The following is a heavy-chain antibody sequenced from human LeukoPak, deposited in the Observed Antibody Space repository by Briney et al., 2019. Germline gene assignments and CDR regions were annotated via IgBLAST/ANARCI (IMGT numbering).Heavy chain of an antibody. D-gene: IGHD2-8*01. CDR2: INSDGNNT. CDR1: GFTFNNYW. V-gene: IGHV3-74*01. Sequence: GPLRLSCAASGFTFNNYWMHWVRQGPGKGLVWVSGINSDGNNTKYADSVKGRFTISGDNAKNTVYLQMNCLRVEDTAMYYCVRGEGDCTNGVCYFDNWGQGTLVTVSS. CDR3: VRGEGDCTNGVCYFDN. J-gene: IGHJ4*02.